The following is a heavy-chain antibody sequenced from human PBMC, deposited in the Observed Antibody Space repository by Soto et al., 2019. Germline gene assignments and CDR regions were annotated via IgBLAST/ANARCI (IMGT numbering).Heavy chain of an antibody. CDR3: AIDRVPYDFWSGYPPFWFDP. Sequence: PGGSLRLSCAASGFTFSSYWMHWVRQAPGKGLVWVSRINSDGSSTSYADSVKGRFTISRDNAKNTLYLQMNNLRAEDTAVYYCAIDRVPYDFWSGYPPFWFDPWGQGTLVTVS. CDR1: GFTFSSYW. CDR2: INSDGSST. V-gene: IGHV3-74*01. J-gene: IGHJ5*02. D-gene: IGHD3-3*01.